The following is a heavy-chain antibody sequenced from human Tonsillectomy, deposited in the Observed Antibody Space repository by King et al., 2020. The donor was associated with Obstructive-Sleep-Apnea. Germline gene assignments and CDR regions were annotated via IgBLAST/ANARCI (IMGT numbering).Heavy chain of an antibody. CDR1: GFTFNSYG. J-gene: IGHJ5*02. CDR3: AKNEASISAVSTDPIA. Sequence: VQLVESGGGVVQPGRSLRLSCAASGFTFNSYGMHWVRQAPGKGLEWLAVISYDGRNKNYVYSVKGRFTISRDNSKNTLYLKMNSLRAEDTAMYYCAKNEASISAVSTDPIAWGQGTLVTVSS. D-gene: IGHD6-6*01. V-gene: IGHV3-30*18. CDR2: ISYDGRNK.